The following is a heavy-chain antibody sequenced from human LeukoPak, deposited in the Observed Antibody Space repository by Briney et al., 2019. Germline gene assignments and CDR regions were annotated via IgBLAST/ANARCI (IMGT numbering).Heavy chain of an antibody. J-gene: IGHJ5*02. D-gene: IGHD1-26*01. Sequence: GGSLRLSCAASGFTFSAYSINWVRQAPGRGLEWVSSISSSGTYIYYADSVKGRFTISRDNAKNSLSLQMDSLRAEDTAVYYCARDFRYSGSYHHWFDPWGQGTLVTVSS. CDR1: GFTFSAYS. V-gene: IGHV3-21*01. CDR3: ARDFRYSGSYHHWFDP. CDR2: ISSSGTYI.